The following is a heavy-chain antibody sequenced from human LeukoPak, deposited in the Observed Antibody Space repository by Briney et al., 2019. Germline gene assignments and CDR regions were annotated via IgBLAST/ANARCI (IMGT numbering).Heavy chain of an antibody. V-gene: IGHV3-9*01. Sequence: GRSLRLSRAASGFTFDDYAMHWVRQAPGKGLEWVSGISWNSGSIGYADSVKGRFTISRDNAKNSLYLQMSSLRAEDTAVYYCASEYQQPLDYWGQGALVTVSS. J-gene: IGHJ4*02. CDR1: GFTFDDYA. CDR2: ISWNSGSI. CDR3: ASEYQQPLDY. D-gene: IGHD2-2*01.